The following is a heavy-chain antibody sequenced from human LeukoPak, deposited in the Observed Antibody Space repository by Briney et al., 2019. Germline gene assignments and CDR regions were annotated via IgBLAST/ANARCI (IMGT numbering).Heavy chain of an antibody. J-gene: IGHJ2*01. CDR1: GGSFSGYY. Sequence: PSETLSLTCAVHGGSFSGYYWSWIRQPPGKGLEWIGEINHSGSTNYNPSLKSRVTMSVDTSKNQFSLKLSSVTAADTAVYYCARSAPGVGASEVPYWYFDLWGRGTLVTVSS. CDR3: ARSAPGVGASEVPYWYFDL. D-gene: IGHD1-26*01. CDR2: INHSGST. V-gene: IGHV4-34*01.